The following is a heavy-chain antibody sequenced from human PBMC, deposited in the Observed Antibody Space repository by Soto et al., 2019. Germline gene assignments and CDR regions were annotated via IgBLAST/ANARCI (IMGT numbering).Heavy chain of an antibody. Sequence: LRLSCAASGFTFSIYAMSGVRRAPGKGLEWVSAISGSGDSTYYADSVKGRFTISRDNSKNSLYLQMNSLRAEDTAVYYCANSPRIVGATTYFDYWGQGTLLTVSS. CDR3: ANSPRIVGATTYFDY. V-gene: IGHV3-23*01. D-gene: IGHD1-26*01. CDR1: GFTFSIYA. J-gene: IGHJ4*02. CDR2: ISGSGDST.